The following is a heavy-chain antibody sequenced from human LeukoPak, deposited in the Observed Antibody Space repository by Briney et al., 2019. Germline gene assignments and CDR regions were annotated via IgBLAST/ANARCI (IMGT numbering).Heavy chain of an antibody. CDR1: GFTFSSYW. J-gene: IGHJ4*02. D-gene: IGHD5-18*01. Sequence: GGSLRLSCAASGFTFSSYWMSWVRQAPGKGLEWVANIKQDGSEKYYVDSVKGRFTISRDNAKNSLYLQMNSLRAEDTAVYYCARADEGRNTHMVTVFDYWGQGTLVTVSS. CDR2: IKQDGSEK. V-gene: IGHV3-7*01. CDR3: ARADEGRNTHMVTVFDY.